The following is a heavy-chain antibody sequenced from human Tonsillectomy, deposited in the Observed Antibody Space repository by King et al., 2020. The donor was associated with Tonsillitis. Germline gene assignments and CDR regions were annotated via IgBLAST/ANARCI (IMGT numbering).Heavy chain of an antibody. D-gene: IGHD7-27*01. V-gene: IGHV4-39*01. CDR3: AWGNYYYGMDV. CDR2: IYYSGST. CDR1: GGSISSSSYY. Sequence: QMQLQESGPGLVKPSETLSLTCTVSGGSISSSSYYWGWIRQPPGEGLEWIGSIYYSGSTYYNPSLKGRVTISVDTSKNQFSLKLSSVTAADTAVYYCAWGNYYYGMDVWGQGTTVTVSS. J-gene: IGHJ6*02.